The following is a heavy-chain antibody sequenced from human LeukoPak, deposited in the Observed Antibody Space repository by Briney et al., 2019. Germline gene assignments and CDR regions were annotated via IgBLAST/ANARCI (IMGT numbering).Heavy chain of an antibody. V-gene: IGHV4-34*01. Sequence: PSETLSLTCAVYGGSFSGYYWSWIRQPPGKGLEWIGEINHSGSTNYNPSLKSRVTISVDTSKNQFSLKLSSVTAANTAVYYCARRLGIRNFVVVVAATRGYFDYWGQGTLVTVSS. J-gene: IGHJ4*02. CDR1: GGSFSGYY. D-gene: IGHD2-15*01. CDR2: INHSGST. CDR3: ARRLGIRNFVVVVAATRGYFDY.